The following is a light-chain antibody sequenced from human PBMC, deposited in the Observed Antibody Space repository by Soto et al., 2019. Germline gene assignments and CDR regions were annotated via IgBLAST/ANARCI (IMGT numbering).Light chain of an antibody. CDR1: SSNIGSNT. CDR3: AAGDDSLNSAV. CDR2: KNN. Sequence: QSVLTQPPSSSGTPGQRVTISCSGSSSNIGSNTVNWYQQLPGTAPKFLIYKNNQRPSGVPDRFSGSKSCISASLAISGRQSADEADYYCAAGDDSLNSAVFGGGTMLTV. J-gene: IGLJ2*01. V-gene: IGLV1-44*01.